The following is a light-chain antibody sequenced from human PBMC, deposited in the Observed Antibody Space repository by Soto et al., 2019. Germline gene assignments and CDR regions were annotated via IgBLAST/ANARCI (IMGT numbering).Light chain of an antibody. Sequence: DIQMTQSPSSLSAFVGDIVTFTCRASQGISNYLACYHQKPGKVPKLLVYAASTLKSGVPSRFTVSGSGTEFTLTIRSLQPEDVGTYYCQHYHSPPFTFGPGTKLEIK. V-gene: IGKV1-27*01. J-gene: IGKJ3*01. CDR3: QHYHSPPFT. CDR2: AAS. CDR1: QGISNY.